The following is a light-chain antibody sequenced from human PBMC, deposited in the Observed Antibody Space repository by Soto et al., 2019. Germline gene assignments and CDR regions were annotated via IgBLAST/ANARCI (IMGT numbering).Light chain of an antibody. CDR1: QNIGTN. V-gene: IGKV3-15*01. CDR2: GAS. Sequence: EVVMTQSPATLSVSPGDRASLSCRASQNIGTNVAWYQHKPGQAPRLLIYGASTRATYIPPRFSGSGSGSEFSLTVSSLQSEDFAVYYCQQYDNWPPFFTFGPGTKVDIQ. J-gene: IGKJ3*01. CDR3: QQYDNWPPFFT.